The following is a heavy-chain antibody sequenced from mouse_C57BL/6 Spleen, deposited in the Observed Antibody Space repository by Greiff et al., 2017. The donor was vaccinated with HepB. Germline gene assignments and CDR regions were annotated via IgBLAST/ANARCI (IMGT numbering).Heavy chain of an antibody. V-gene: IGHV1-80*01. Sequence: VHLVESGAELVKPGASVKISCKASGYAFSSYWMNWVKQRPGKGLEWIGQIYPGDGDTNYNGKFKGKATLTADKSSSTAYMQLSSLTSEDSAVYFCASHYYGSSYEFAYWGQGTLVTVSA. CDR3: ASHYYGSSYEFAY. CDR2: IYPGDGDT. J-gene: IGHJ3*01. CDR1: GYAFSSYW. D-gene: IGHD1-1*01.